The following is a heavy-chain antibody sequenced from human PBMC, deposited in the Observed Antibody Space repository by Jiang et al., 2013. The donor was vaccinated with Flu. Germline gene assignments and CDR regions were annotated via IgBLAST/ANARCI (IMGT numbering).Heavy chain of an antibody. D-gene: IGHD3-10*01. CDR3: ARGLTRLEYGSGSYWSYYYYGMDV. Sequence: QLVESGGGLVQPGGSLRLSCAASGFTFSSYSMNWVRQAPGKGLEWVSYISSSSSTIYYADSVKGRFTISRDNAKNSLYLQMNSLRAEDTAVYYCARGLTRLEYGSGSYWSYYYYGMDVWGQGTTVTVSS. J-gene: IGHJ6*02. CDR1: GFTFSSYS. CDR2: ISSSSSTI. V-gene: IGHV3-48*01.